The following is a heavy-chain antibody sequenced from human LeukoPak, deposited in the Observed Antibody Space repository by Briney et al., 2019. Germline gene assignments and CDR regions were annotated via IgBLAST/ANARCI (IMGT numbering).Heavy chain of an antibody. V-gene: IGHV1-69*13. CDR1: GGIFINYA. J-gene: IGHJ4*02. Sequence: SVKVSFKASGGIFINYAISWVRQAPGQGLEWMGRIIPMFDTANYAQKFQGRVTITADESTSTAYMELSSLRSEDTAVYYCARGPYDSSGYYMERPNNFDYWGQGTLVTVSS. CDR3: ARGPYDSSGYYMERPNNFDY. D-gene: IGHD3-22*01. CDR2: IIPMFDTA.